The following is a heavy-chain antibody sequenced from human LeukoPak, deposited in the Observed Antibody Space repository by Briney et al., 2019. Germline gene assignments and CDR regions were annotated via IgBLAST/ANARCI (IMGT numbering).Heavy chain of an antibody. J-gene: IGHJ4*02. D-gene: IGHD3-22*01. CDR2: IYYSGTT. CDR3: ARHRYSSGYYAGAGLDY. Sequence: SETLSLTCTVSGGSISSSSYYWGWIRQPPGQGLEWIGNIYYSGTTYYNPSLKSRVTISVDTSKNQFSLKLSSVTAADTAVYHCARHRYSSGYYAGAGLDYWGQGTLVTVSS. V-gene: IGHV4-39*01. CDR1: GGSISSSSYY.